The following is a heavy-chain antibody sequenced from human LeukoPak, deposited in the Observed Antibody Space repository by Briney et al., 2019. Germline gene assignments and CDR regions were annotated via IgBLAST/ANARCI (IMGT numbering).Heavy chain of an antibody. CDR3: ATGTPHYYDSSGYFLSGFDY. CDR2: IIPIFGTA. D-gene: IGHD3-22*01. J-gene: IGHJ4*02. V-gene: IGHV1-69*13. CDR1: GGTFSSYA. Sequence: SVKVSCKASGGTFSSYAISWVRQAPGQGLEWMGRIIPIFGTANYAQKFQGRVTITADESTSTAYMELSSLRSEDTAVYYCATGTPHYYDSSGYFLSGFDYWGQGTLVTVSS.